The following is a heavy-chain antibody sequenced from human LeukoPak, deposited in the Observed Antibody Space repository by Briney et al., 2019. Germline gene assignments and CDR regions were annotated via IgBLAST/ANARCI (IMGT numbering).Heavy chain of an antibody. CDR1: GYTFSSHG. Sequence: GRSLRLSCAASGYTFSSHGIHWVRQAPGKGLEWVAVVWYDGRNRDYADSVKGRFTISKDNSSNMVFLQMDRLRAEDTAVYYCAKDCLYYYDSSGYCLDYWGQGTLVTVSS. J-gene: IGHJ4*02. CDR2: VWYDGRNR. D-gene: IGHD3-22*01. CDR3: AKDCLYYYDSSGYCLDY. V-gene: IGHV3-33*06.